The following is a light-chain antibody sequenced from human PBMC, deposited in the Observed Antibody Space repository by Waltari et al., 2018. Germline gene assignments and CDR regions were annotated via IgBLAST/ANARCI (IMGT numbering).Light chain of an antibody. V-gene: IGLV2-14*03. CDR3: SSYTLTTSV. CDR1: NSDIGVYTY. Sequence: QSALTQPASVSGSPGQSITISCSGANSDIGVYTYVSWYQQHPGKAPKLLIYDVYYRPSGVSLRFSGSTSGNTSSLTISGLQPEDEADYYCSSYTLTTSVFGGGTKVTVL. CDR2: DVY. J-gene: IGLJ2*01.